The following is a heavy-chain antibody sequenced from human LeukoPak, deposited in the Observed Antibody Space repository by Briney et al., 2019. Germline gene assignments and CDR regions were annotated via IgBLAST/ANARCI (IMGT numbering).Heavy chain of an antibody. V-gene: IGHV3-53*01. CDR1: GFTFRNYV. J-gene: IGHJ6*02. CDR2: IYSGGST. Sequence: HAGGSLRLSCAASGFTFRNYVIHWVRQAPGKGLEWVSVIYSGGSTYYADSVKGRFTISRDNSKNTLYLQMNSLRAEDTAMYYCARDEPSKDYSNYYGMDVWGQGTTVTVSS. CDR3: ARDEPSKDYSNYYGMDV. D-gene: IGHD4-11*01.